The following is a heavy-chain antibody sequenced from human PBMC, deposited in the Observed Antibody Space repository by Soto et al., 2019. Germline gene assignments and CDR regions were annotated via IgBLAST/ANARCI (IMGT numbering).Heavy chain of an antibody. V-gene: IGHV1-18*01. D-gene: IGHD2-2*01. CDR3: ARDESAYNYASYYYYGMDV. Sequence: EASVKVSCKASGYTFVSYGISWVRQAPGQGLEWMGWISAYNGNIKYAQNFQGRVTMTTDTSTSTAYMELRSLRSDDTAVVYCARDESAYNYASYYYYGMDVWGQGTTVTVSS. CDR2: ISAYNGNI. J-gene: IGHJ6*02. CDR1: GYTFVSYG.